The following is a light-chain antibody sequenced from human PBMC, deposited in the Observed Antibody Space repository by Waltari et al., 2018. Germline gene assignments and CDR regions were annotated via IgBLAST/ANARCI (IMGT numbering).Light chain of an antibody. J-gene: IGKJ3*01. CDR3: QQYNNWPFT. CDR2: GAS. V-gene: IGKV3-15*01. Sequence: EIVMTHTPATLSVSPGERATLSCRASQRVSSNLAWYQQKPGQAPRLLIYGASTRATGIPARFSGSGSGTEFTLTISSMQSEDFAVYYCQQYNNWPFTFGPGTKVDIK. CDR1: QRVSSN.